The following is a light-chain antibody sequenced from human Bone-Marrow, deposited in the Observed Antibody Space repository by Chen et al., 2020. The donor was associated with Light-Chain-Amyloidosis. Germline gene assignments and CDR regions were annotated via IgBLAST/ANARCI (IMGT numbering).Light chain of an antibody. Sequence: EIVLTQSPGTLSLSPGEGANLSSRASQTISSNYLTWYQEKFGQAPRLLIYGSSSRATGIPGRFSGSGYGTDFTLTISRLEPEDFAMYYCQQYGTSPLTFGRGTKVEIK. CDR3: QQYGTSPLT. V-gene: IGKV3-20*01. CDR1: QTISSNY. J-gene: IGKJ4*01. CDR2: GSS.